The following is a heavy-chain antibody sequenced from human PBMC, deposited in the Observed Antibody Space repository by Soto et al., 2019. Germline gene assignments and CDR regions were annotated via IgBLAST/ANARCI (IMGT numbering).Heavy chain of an antibody. CDR2: INAGNGNT. J-gene: IGHJ4*02. V-gene: IGHV1-3*05. Sequence: QVKLVQSGAEEKKPGASVKGSCKASGYTFTSYAMHWVRQTPGQRLEWMGWINAGNGNTKYSQKFQSRVTITRDTAASTAYMALSSLRSDDTAVYYCSRSSGYYLIDDYWGQGTLVTVSS. CDR3: SRSSGYYLIDDY. D-gene: IGHD3-22*01. CDR1: GYTFTSYA.